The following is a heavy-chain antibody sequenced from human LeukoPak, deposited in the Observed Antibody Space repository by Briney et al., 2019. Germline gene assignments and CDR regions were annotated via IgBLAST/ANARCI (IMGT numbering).Heavy chain of an antibody. V-gene: IGHV3-23*01. D-gene: IGHD6-19*01. Sequence: GGSLRLSCVASGFTFSSRDWMTWVRQAPGRGLEWVSSIRPSGDNTYYGDSVKGRFTISRDNSKNTVYLQMNNMRVDDTAVYYCARVAGWHWFDPWGQGTLVTVSS. CDR3: ARVAGWHWFDP. J-gene: IGHJ5*02. CDR2: IRPSGDNT. CDR1: GFTFSSRDW.